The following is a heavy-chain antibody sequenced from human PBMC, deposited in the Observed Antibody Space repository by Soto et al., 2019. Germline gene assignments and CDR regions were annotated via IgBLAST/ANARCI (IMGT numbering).Heavy chain of an antibody. Sequence: GGSLRLSCAASGFTFSSYGMHWVRQAPGKGLEWVAVIWYDGSNKYYADSVKGRLTISRDNSKNTLYLQMNSLRAEDTAVYYCARVPSMVRGVINWYFDLWGRGTLVTVSS. D-gene: IGHD3-10*01. CDR3: ARVPSMVRGVINWYFDL. V-gene: IGHV3-33*01. CDR1: GFTFSSYG. CDR2: IWYDGSNK. J-gene: IGHJ2*01.